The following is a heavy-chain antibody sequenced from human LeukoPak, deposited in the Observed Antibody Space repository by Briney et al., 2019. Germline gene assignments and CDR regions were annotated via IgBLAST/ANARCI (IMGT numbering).Heavy chain of an antibody. CDR2: INTNTGNP. Sequence: ASVKVSCKASGYTLTSYAMNWVRQAPGQGLEWVGWINTNTGNPTYAQGFTGRFVFSLDTSVSTAYLQISSLKAEDTAVYYCARSPDTAMVSGAFGYWGQGTLVTVSS. CDR3: ARSPDTAMVSGAFGY. V-gene: IGHV7-4-1*02. D-gene: IGHD5-18*01. CDR1: GYTLTSYA. J-gene: IGHJ4*02.